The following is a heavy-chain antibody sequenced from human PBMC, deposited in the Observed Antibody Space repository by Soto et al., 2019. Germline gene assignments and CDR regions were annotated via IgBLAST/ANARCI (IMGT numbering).Heavy chain of an antibody. J-gene: IGHJ4*02. D-gene: IGHD3-10*01. Sequence: QVQLVQSGFEVKKPGASVKVSCKASGYTFSTYGISWIRQAPGEGLEWMGWISTNSGDPNYAQKFDGRVTMTANTSTETAYMELRSLSSDDTAVYYCGRGGLGALLFDCWGQGTLVTVSS. CDR3: GRGGLGALLFDC. CDR2: ISTNSGDP. V-gene: IGHV1-18*01. CDR1: GYTFSTYG.